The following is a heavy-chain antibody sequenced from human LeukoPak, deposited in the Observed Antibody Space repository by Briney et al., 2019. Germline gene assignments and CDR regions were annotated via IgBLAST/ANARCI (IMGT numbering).Heavy chain of an antibody. J-gene: IGHJ4*02. CDR1: GYTFTSYG. CDR2: ISAYNGNT. Sequence: ASVKVSCKASGYTFTSYGISWVRQAPGQGLEWMGWISAYNGNTNYAQKLQGRVTMTTDTSTSTAYMELRSLRSDDTAVYYCARVWCSSTSCYYIAYYWGQGTLVTVSS. CDR3: ARVWCSSTSCYYIAYY. D-gene: IGHD2-2*01. V-gene: IGHV1-18*01.